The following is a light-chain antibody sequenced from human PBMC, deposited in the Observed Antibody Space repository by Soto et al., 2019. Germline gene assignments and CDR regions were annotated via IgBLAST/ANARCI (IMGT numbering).Light chain of an antibody. CDR2: AAS. CDR3: QQYNNWIT. V-gene: IGKV1-9*01. CDR1: QGISSY. Sequence: DIQLTQSPSFLSASIGDRVNITCRASQGISSYLAWYQQKPGKAPKFLIYAASTLQSGVPSRFRGSESGTEFTLTISSLQPEDFAVYYCQQYNNWITFGQGTRLEIK. J-gene: IGKJ5*01.